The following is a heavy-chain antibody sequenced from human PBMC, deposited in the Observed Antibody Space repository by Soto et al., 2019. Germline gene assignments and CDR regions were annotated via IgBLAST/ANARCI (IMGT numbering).Heavy chain of an antibody. J-gene: IGHJ4*02. D-gene: IGHD5-18*01. V-gene: IGHV3-7*01. CDR2: IKQDGSEK. CDR1: GFTFSSYW. Sequence: EVQLVESGGGLVQPGGSLRLSCAASGFTFSSYWMSWVRQAPGKGLEWVANIKQDGSEKYYVDSVKGRFTISRDNAKNSLYLQMNSLRAEDTAVYYCASLKASDTAMVTGVGNPYYFDYWGQGTLVTVSS. CDR3: ASLKASDTAMVTGVGNPYYFDY.